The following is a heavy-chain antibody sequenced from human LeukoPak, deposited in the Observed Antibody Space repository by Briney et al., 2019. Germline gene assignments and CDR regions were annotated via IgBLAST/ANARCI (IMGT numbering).Heavy chain of an antibody. V-gene: IGHV4-34*01. D-gene: IGHD4-17*01. CDR3: ARGPLTTVTSPFDY. Sequence: PSETLSLTCTVSGGSISSYYWSWIRQPPGKGLEWIGEINHSGSTNYNPSLKSRVTISVDTSKNQFSLKLSSVTAADTAVYYCARGPLTTVTSPFDYWGQGTLVTVSS. CDR2: INHSGST. CDR1: GGSISSYY. J-gene: IGHJ4*02.